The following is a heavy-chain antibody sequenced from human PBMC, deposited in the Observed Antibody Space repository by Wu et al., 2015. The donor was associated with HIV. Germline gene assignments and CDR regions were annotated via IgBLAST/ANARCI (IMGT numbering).Heavy chain of an antibody. V-gene: IGHV4-34*01. Sequence: QVQLQQWGAGLLKPSETLSLTCAVYGGSFSGYYWSWIRQPPGKGLEWIGEINHSGMTNCNSSLKSRVIISVNRSKNQFSLKLNSVTAADTAVYYCARATEDYYDSSGHQRAFDTWGQGTMVTVSS. D-gene: IGHD3-22*01. CDR3: ARATEDYYDSSGHQRAFDT. CDR1: GGSFSGYY. CDR2: INHSGMT. J-gene: IGHJ3*02.